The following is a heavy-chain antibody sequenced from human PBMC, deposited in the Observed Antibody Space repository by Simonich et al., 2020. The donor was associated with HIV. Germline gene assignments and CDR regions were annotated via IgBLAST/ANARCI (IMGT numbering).Heavy chain of an antibody. J-gene: IGHJ3*01. D-gene: IGHD3-10*01. Sequence: QVQLQQWGAGLLQPSETLSLTCAVYGGSFSGYYWSWIRLSPGGGREWIGEITYSGSTNYKPSLKSRVTISVDTAKKQFSLKLNSVTVADTAVYYCAREVGYYPPHLEENNAFDFWGQGTLVTVSS. CDR2: ITYSGST. CDR3: AREVGYYPPHLEENNAFDF. V-gene: IGHV4-34*01. CDR1: GGSFSGYY.